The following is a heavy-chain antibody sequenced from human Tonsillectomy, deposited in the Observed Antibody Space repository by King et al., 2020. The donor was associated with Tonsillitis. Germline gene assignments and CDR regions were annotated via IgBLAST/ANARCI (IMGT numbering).Heavy chain of an antibody. CDR1: GYSFTSYW. D-gene: IGHD3-22*01. CDR2: IYPGDSDT. J-gene: IGHJ3*02. CDR3: ARRGFRYYDSSRTSDAFDI. V-gene: IGHV5-51*03. Sequence: QLVQSGAEVKKPGESLKISCKGSGYSFTSYWIGWVRQMPGKGLEWMGIIYPGDSDTRYSPSFQGQVTISADKSISTAYLQWSSLKASDTAMYYCARRGFRYYDSSRTSDAFDIWGQGTMVTVSS.